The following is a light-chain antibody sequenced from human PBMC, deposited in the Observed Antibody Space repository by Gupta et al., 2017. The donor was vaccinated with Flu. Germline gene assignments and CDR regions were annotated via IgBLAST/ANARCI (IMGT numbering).Light chain of an antibody. CDR3: QSYDSTLTAWV. Sequence: QSVLTQPPSVSGAPGQRVTISFAGSSSNIGAGYDVHWYQQSPGAAPKLLIYRNTNRPSGVPDRFSGSKSGTSASLAITGLQAEDEADYYCQSYDSTLTAWVFGGGTKVTVL. J-gene: IGLJ3*02. CDR1: SSNIGAGYD. CDR2: RNT. V-gene: IGLV1-40*01.